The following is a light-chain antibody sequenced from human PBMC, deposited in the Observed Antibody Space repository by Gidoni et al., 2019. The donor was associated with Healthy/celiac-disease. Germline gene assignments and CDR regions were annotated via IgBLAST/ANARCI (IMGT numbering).Light chain of an antibody. CDR2: DAS. Sequence: EIVLTQSPATLSLSPGDRATLSCRASQSVSSYLAWYQQKPGQPPRLLIDDASNRATGIPARFSGSGSGTDFTLTISSLEPEDFAVYYCQQRSNWPPRFXPXTKVDIK. CDR1: QSVSSY. V-gene: IGKV3-11*01. J-gene: IGKJ3*01. CDR3: QQRSNWPPR.